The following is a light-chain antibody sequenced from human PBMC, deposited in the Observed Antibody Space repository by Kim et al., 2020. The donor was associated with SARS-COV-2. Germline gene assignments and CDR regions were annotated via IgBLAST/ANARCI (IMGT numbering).Light chain of an antibody. CDR3: QQYKSYLFT. Sequence: ESGGKEVTVTCRAGQSFSDYWAWYQQKPGKAPKLLIYDASSLESGVPSGYSGSGSGTEFTLTNSSLQPDDFATYYCQQYKSYLFTFGPGNKVDIK. V-gene: IGKV1-5*01. J-gene: IGKJ3*01. CDR1: QSFSDY. CDR2: DAS.